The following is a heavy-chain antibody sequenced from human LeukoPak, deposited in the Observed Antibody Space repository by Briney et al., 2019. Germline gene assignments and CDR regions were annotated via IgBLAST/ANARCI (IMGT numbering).Heavy chain of an antibody. CDR3: AKIFRSYFYFDS. Sequence: GGSLRLSCAASGFTFSSYSMNWVRQAPGKGLEWISYVSYSSSTIYYADSVKGRFTISRDNSKHTVSLQMNSLRAEDTAVYYCAKIFRSYFYFDSWGQGTLVTVSS. CDR1: GFTFSSYS. CDR2: VSYSSSTI. V-gene: IGHV3-48*01. D-gene: IGHD1-26*01. J-gene: IGHJ4*02.